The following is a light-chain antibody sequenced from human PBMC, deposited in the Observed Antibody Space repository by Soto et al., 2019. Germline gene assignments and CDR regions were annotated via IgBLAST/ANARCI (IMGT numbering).Light chain of an antibody. CDR1: QSVTSN. CDR3: QQRSNWPPT. CDR2: GAS. J-gene: IGKJ5*01. V-gene: IGKV3-11*01. Sequence: EIVFTQSPATLSLSPVDISTLSCMASQSVTSNLAWYQQKPGQAPRLLIYGASTRATGIPARFSGSGSGTDFTLTISSLEPEDFAVYYCQQRSNWPPTFGQGTRLEIK.